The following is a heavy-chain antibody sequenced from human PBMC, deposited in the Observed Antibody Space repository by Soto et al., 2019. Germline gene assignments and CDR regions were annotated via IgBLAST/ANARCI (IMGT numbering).Heavy chain of an antibody. D-gene: IGHD5-12*01. J-gene: IGHJ4*02. CDR3: ARVSDGYNQLDY. Sequence: SETLSLTCTVSGGSISSGDYYWSWIRQPPGKGLEWIGYIYYSGSTYYNPSLKSRVTISVDTSKNQFSLKLSSVTAADTAVYYCARVSDGYNQLDYWGQGTLVTVSS. V-gene: IGHV4-30-4*01. CDR2: IYYSGST. CDR1: GGSISSGDYY.